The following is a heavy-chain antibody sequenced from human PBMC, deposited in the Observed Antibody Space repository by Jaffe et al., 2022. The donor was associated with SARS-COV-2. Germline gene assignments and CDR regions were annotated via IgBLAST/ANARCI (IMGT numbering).Heavy chain of an antibody. V-gene: IGHV4-34*01. D-gene: IGHD6-13*01. CDR1: GGSFSGYY. Sequence: QVQLQQWGAGLLKPSETLSLTCAVYGGSFSGYYWSWIRQPPGKGLEWIGEINHSGSTNYNPSLKSRVTISVDTSKNQFSLKLSSVTAADTAVYYCARQISWGAVRSIAAAGTLGSRTTNYFDYWGQGTLVTVSS. J-gene: IGHJ4*02. CDR2: INHSGST. CDR3: ARQISWGAVRSIAAAGTLGSRTTNYFDY.